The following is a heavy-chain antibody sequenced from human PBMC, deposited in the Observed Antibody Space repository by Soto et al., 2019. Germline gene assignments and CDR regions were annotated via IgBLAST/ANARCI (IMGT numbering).Heavy chain of an antibody. V-gene: IGHV3-48*03. D-gene: IGHD3-22*01. J-gene: IGHJ4*02. CDR2: ISSSGSTI. CDR3: AREGPRYYYDSSGPNRGVFDY. CDR1: GFTFSGYE. Sequence: LRLSCAASGFTFSGYEMNWVRQAPGKGLEWVSYISSSGSTIYYADSVKGRFTISRDNAKNSLYLQMNSLRAEDTAVYYCAREGPRYYYDSSGPNRGVFDYWGQGTLVTVSS.